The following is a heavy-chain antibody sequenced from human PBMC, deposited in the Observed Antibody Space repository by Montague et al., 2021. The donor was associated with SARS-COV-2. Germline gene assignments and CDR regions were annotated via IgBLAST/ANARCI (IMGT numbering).Heavy chain of an antibody. CDR2: VYYSGST. CDR3: ARHRVASGWNYFDP. Sequence: SETLSLTCTVSGVSISGYTYFWGWIRQPPGKGLEWIASVYYSGSTYYNPSLKSRVTISVDTSKNQSSLRVSSVTAADSSIYYCARHRVASGWNYFDPWGRGTLVTVSS. J-gene: IGHJ5*02. V-gene: IGHV4-39*01. CDR1: GVSISGYTYF. D-gene: IGHD1-7*01.